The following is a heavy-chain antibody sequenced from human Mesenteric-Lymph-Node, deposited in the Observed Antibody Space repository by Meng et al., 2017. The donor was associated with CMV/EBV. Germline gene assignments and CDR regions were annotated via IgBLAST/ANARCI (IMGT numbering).Heavy chain of an antibody. CDR3: ARRGNYDSDYSEY. J-gene: IGHJ4*02. D-gene: IGHD3-22*01. CDR1: GDSISNSTYY. Sequence: QLRLQESGPGLVKPSEPLSLSFIVSGDSISNSTYYWTWIRQPPGKGLEWIGSVHHSGTTYYNPSLKGRLTISVDTSANLFSLRLTTVTAADTATYYCARRGNYDSDYSEYWGQGTLVTVSS. V-gene: IGHV4-39*01. CDR2: VHHSGTT.